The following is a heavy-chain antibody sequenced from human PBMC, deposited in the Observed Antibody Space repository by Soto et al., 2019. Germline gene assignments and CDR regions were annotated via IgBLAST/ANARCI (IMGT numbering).Heavy chain of an antibody. J-gene: IGHJ5*02. CDR1: GFTFSDYE. Sequence: GGSLRLSCVASGFTFSDYEMNWVRRAPGRGLEWLSYISSNGVNIYYADSVKGRFTVSRYNAKNSLYLHMNSLRADDTAIYYCGRNWGAIDLWGQGTLVTVSS. CDR3: GRNWGAIDL. D-gene: IGHD3-16*01. V-gene: IGHV3-48*03. CDR2: ISSNGVNI.